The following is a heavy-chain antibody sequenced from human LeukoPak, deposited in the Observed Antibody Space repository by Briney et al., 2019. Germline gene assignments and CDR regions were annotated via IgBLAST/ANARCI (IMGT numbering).Heavy chain of an antibody. CDR2: VHYSGST. V-gene: IGHV4-39*01. Sequence: SETLSLTCTVSGASIRSSSYYWGWIRQPPGKGLEWIGSVHYSGSTHDNPSLKSRVTISVDTSKNQFSLKLISVTAADTAVYYCARRSTVAGRGRFDPWGQGTLVTVSS. CDR3: ARRSTVAGRGRFDP. J-gene: IGHJ5*02. D-gene: IGHD6-19*01. CDR1: GASIRSSSYY.